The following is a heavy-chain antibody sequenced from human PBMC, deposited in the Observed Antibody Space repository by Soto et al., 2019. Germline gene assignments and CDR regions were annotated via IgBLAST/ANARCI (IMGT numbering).Heavy chain of an antibody. D-gene: IGHD6-19*01. Sequence: QVQLVQSGAEVKKPGASVKVSCKASGYTFTSYDINWVRQTTGQGLEWMGWMNPNSGNTGYAQKFQGRVTMTRNTSISTAYMELSSLRSEDTAVYYCARAITGYSSGWYGFDYWGQGTLVTVSS. V-gene: IGHV1-8*01. CDR3: ARAITGYSSGWYGFDY. CDR2: MNPNSGNT. CDR1: GYTFTSYD. J-gene: IGHJ4*02.